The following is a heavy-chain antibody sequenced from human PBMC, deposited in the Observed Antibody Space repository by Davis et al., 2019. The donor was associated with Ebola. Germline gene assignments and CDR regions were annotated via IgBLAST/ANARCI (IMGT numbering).Heavy chain of an antibody. D-gene: IGHD5-12*01. CDR3: ARQVVATMRDQYYYYYGMDV. CDR2: IYYSGSI. Sequence: SETLSLTCTVSGGSISSSSYYWGWIRQPPGKGLEWIGSIYYSGSIYYNPSLKSRVTISVDTSKNQFSLKLSSVTAADTAVYYCARQVVATMRDQYYYYYGMDVWGQGTTVTVSS. J-gene: IGHJ6*02. V-gene: IGHV4-39*01. CDR1: GGSISSSSYY.